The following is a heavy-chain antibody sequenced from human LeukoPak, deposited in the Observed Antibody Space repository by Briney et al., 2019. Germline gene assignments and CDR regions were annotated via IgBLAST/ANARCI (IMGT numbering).Heavy chain of an antibody. Sequence: SEILSLTCTVSGGSISSYYWSWIRQPPGKGLEWIGHIYYSGSTNYNPSLKSRVTISVDTSKNQFSLKLSSVTAADTAVYYCARGYHGDYDPLGYWGQGTLVTVSS. CDR1: GGSISSYY. D-gene: IGHD4-17*01. V-gene: IGHV4-59*01. CDR2: IYYSGST. J-gene: IGHJ4*02. CDR3: ARGYHGDYDPLGY.